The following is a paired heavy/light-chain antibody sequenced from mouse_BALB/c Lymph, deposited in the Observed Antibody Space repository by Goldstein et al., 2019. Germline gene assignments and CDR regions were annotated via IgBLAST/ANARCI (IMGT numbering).Heavy chain of an antibody. J-gene: IGHJ3*01. V-gene: IGHV5-9-1*01. CDR1: GFTFSNYA. D-gene: IGHD2-3*01. CDR2: TSSGGGFT. CDR3: ARIYDGYYEWFAY. Sequence: EVMLVESGGGLVKPGGSLKLSCAASGFTFSNYAMSWVRQTPEKRLEWVATTSSGGGFTYYPDSVKGRFTISRDNARNTLYLQMSSLRSEDTAIYYCARIYDGYYEWFAYWGQGTLVTVSA.
Light chain of an antibody. J-gene: IGKJ4*01. V-gene: IGKV4-53*01. CDR2: GTS. CDR3: QQWSSFPFT. CDR1: SSVSSTN. Sequence: EIVLTQSPALMAASPGEKVTINCSVSSSVSSTNLHWYQQKSETSPKPWIYGTSNLASGVPVRFSGSGSGTSYSLTISSMEAEDAATYYCQQWSSFPFTFGSGTKLEIK.